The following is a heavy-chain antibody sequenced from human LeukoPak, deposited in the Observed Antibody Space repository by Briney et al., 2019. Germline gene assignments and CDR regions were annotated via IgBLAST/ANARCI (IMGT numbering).Heavy chain of an antibody. V-gene: IGHV3-23*01. Sequence: GGSLRLSCAASGFTFSSYAMSWARQAPGKGLECVSTISGSGDSTYYADSVKGRFTISRDNSKNTLYLQMNSLRAEDTAVYYCARDRGYSCGYWGQGTLVTVSS. D-gene: IGHD5-18*01. CDR2: ISGSGDST. CDR1: GFTFSSYA. CDR3: ARDRGYSCGY. J-gene: IGHJ4*02.